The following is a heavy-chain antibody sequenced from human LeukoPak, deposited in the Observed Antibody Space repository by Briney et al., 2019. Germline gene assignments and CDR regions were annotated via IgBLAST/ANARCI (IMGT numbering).Heavy chain of an antibody. Sequence: PGGSLRLSCAASGFTVSRNYMSWVRQAPGKGLEWVSMIYSGGNTYYADSVKGRFTISRDNSKNTLNLQMNSLRAEDTAVYYCARGDFYDSRGYLGGVDYWGQGTLVTVSS. J-gene: IGHJ4*02. CDR1: GFTVSRNY. V-gene: IGHV3-53*05. CDR2: IYSGGNT. D-gene: IGHD3-22*01. CDR3: ARGDFYDSRGYLGGVDY.